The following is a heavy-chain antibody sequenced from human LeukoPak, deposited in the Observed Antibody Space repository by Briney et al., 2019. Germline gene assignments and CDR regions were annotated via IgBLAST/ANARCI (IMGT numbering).Heavy chain of an antibody. CDR3: ARQEQQLVNWFDP. J-gene: IGHJ5*02. D-gene: IGHD6-13*01. CDR1: GYSFTSYL. Sequence: GESLKISCKGSGYSFTSYLIGWVRQMREKVLEWMGIIYPGDSDTRYSPSFQGQVTISADKSISTAYLQWSSLKASDTAMYYCARQEQQLVNWFDPWGQGTLVTVSS. V-gene: IGHV5-51*01. CDR2: IYPGDSDT.